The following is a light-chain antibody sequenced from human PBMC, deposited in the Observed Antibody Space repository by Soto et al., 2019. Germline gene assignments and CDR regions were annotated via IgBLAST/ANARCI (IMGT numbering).Light chain of an antibody. CDR2: GAS. CDR1: PSVTNNY. CDR3: HQCSYSPLT. J-gene: IGKJ4*01. V-gene: IGKV3-20*01. Sequence: EIVLTQSPGTLSLSPGERATLSCRASPSVTNNYLAWYQQKPGQAPRLLIYGASNRATGIPDRFSGSGSGTDFTLTINRLEPEDFAVYYCHQCSYSPLTFGGGTKVEIK.